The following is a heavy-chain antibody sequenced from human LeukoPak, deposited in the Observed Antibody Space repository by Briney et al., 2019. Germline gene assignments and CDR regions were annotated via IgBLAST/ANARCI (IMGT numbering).Heavy chain of an antibody. Sequence: ASVEVSCKASGYTFTSYDINWVRQATGQGLEWMGWMNPNSGKTGYAQRFQGRVTMTRNTSTSTVYMELSSLRSEDTAVYYCARIRDGYNDAYDIWGQGTMVTVPS. CDR3: ARIRDGYNDAYDI. V-gene: IGHV1-8*01. J-gene: IGHJ3*02. CDR1: GYTFTSYD. D-gene: IGHD5-24*01. CDR2: MNPNSGKT.